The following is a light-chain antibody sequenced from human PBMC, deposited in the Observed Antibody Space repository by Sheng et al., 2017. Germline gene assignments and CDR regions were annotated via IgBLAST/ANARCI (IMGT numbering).Light chain of an antibody. J-gene: IGKJ5*01. CDR1: QGISSA. CDR3: QQFNSYPRT. CDR2: DASP. V-gene: IGKV1-13*02. Sequence: AIQLTQSPSSLSASVGDRVTITCRASQGISSALAWYXQKPGKAPKLLIYDASPVWKWGPSRFXGSGSGTDFTLTISSLQPEDFATYYCQQFNSYPRTFGQGTRLEIK.